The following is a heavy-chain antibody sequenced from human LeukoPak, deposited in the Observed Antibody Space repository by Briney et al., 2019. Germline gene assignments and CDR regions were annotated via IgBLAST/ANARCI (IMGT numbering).Heavy chain of an antibody. CDR1: GYTFTSYY. Sequence: ASVKVSCKASGYTFTSYYMHWVRQAPGQGLEWMGIINPSGGSTSYAQKFQGRVTMTRDTPTSTVYMELSSLRSEDTAVYYCARDTNWSGSSRVDYGMDVWGQGTTVTVSS. V-gene: IGHV1-46*01. CDR2: INPSGGST. D-gene: IGHD3-3*01. CDR3: ARDTNWSGSSRVDYGMDV. J-gene: IGHJ6*02.